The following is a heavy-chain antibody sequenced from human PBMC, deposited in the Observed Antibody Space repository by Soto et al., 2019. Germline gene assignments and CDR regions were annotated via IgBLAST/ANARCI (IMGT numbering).Heavy chain of an antibody. Sequence: ASVKVSCKASGYTFTSYYMHWVLQAPGQGLEWMGIINPSGGSTSYAQKFQGRVTMTRDTSTSTVYMELSSLRSEDTAVYYCAREKGYDYVWGSYAPYYYYGMDVWGQGTTVTVS. CDR3: AREKGYDYVWGSYAPYYYYGMDV. J-gene: IGHJ6*02. CDR2: INPSGGST. D-gene: IGHD3-16*01. CDR1: GYTFTSYY. V-gene: IGHV1-46*01.